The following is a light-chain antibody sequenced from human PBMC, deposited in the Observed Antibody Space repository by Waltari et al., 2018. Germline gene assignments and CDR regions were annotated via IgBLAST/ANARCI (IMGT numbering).Light chain of an antibody. CDR1: SGHKNYT. CDR2: LNSNGSH. J-gene: IGLJ3*02. V-gene: IGLV4-69*01. Sequence: QLALTQSPSASASLGASVRLTCSLSSGHKNYTIAWHQQQPERGPRYLMNLNSNGSHTRGDGVPERFSGSSSGSERYVTISSLQSEDEADYYCQTWGTGIVVFGGGTKLTVL. CDR3: QTWGTGIVV.